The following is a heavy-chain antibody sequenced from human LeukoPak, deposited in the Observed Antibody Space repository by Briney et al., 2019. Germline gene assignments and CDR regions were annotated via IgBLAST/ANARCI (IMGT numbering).Heavy chain of an antibody. J-gene: IGHJ4*02. CDR2: INPKSGGRDT. CDR3: AKGHYDGDHPHYDGGSVDS. D-gene: IGHD2-21*01. Sequence: ASVKVSCKALEYTFTDYYIHWVRQAPGQGLEWMGWINPKSGGRDTNYAQKFRGRVTMTTDTSISTAYMELSRLRSDDTAAYFCAKGHYDGDHPHYDGGSVDSWGQGTHITVSS. V-gene: IGHV1-2*02. CDR1: EYTFTDYY.